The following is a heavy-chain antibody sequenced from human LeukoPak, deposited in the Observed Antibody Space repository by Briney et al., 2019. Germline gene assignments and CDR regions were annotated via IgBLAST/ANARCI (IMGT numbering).Heavy chain of an antibody. J-gene: IGHJ4*02. V-gene: IGHV1-46*01. CDR2: INPNGGST. CDR1: GYTFTTYY. CDR3: ARGLYSGGDY. D-gene: IGHD1-26*01. Sequence: ASVTVSCTASGYTFTTYYIHWVRQAPGQGLEWMGIINPNGGSTTYAQKFQGRVTMTRDTSTSTVYMELRSLRSEDTAVYYCARGLYSGGDYWGQGTLVTVSS.